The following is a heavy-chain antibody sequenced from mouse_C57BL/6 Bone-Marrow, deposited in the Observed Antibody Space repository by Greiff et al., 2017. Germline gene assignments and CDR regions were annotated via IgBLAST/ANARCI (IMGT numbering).Heavy chain of an antibody. CDR3: ARNNPVYYYGSRNAMDY. J-gene: IGHJ4*01. CDR2: IWSGGST. Sequence: VQLQQSGPGLVQPSQSLSITCTVSGFSLTSYGVHWVRQSPGKGLEWLGVIWSGGSTDYNAAFISRMSISKDNSKSQVFFKMNSLQADDAAIYYCARNNPVYYYGSRNAMDYWGQGTSVTVSS. V-gene: IGHV2-2*01. CDR1: GFSLTSYG. D-gene: IGHD1-1*01.